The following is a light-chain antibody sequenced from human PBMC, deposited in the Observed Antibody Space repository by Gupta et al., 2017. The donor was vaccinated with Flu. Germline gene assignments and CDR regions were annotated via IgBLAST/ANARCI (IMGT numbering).Light chain of an antibody. CDR2: EVS. CDR3: CAYSSSSTPWV. Sequence: QSALTQPASVSGSPGQSITISCTGTSGDVGNDKYVSWYQQHPDKAPRLIIYEVSNRPSGASNRFSGSKSGKTASLTISGLQTDDEADYYCCAYSSSSTPWVFGGGTKLTVL. CDR1: SGDVGNDKY. V-gene: IGLV2-14*01. J-gene: IGLJ3*02.